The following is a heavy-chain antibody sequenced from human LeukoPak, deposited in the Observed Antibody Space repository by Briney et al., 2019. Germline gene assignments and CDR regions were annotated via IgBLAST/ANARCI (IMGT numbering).Heavy chain of an antibody. CDR2: ISYDGSNK. Sequence: GGSLRLSCATSGFTLSSYNMNWVRQAPGKGLEWVAVISYDGSNKYYADSVKGRFTISRDNSKNTLYLQMNSLRAEDTAVYYCAKTRRQLALVYYFDYWGQGTLVTVSS. CDR3: AKTRRQLALVYYFDY. D-gene: IGHD1-1*01. J-gene: IGHJ4*02. V-gene: IGHV3-30*18. CDR1: GFTLSSYN.